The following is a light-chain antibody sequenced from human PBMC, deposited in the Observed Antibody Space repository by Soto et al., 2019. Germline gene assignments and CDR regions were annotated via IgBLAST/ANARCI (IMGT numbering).Light chain of an antibody. CDR1: SSDVGTYDL. V-gene: IGLV2-23*01. CDR2: EGT. CDR3: CSYAGFSTLV. J-gene: IGLJ3*02. Sequence: QSALTQPASVSGSPGQSVTISCTGSSSDVGTYDLVSWYQQHPGKAPKIPIYEGTKRPSGVSNRFSGSKSGNTASLTISGLQAEDEADYFCCSYAGFSTLVFGGGTKLTVL.